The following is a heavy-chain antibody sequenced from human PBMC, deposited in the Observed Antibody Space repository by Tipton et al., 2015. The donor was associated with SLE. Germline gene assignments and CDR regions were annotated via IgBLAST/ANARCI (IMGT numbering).Heavy chain of an antibody. CDR1: GFTFSTNA. CDR3: VRGPHLDFGDYLDS. D-gene: IGHD4-17*01. J-gene: IGHJ4*02. V-gene: IGHV4-59*01. Sequence: LRLSCAASGFTFSTNAMSWIRQPPGKGLEWIGYVYYSGRTNYNPSLKSRLTMSVDTSKNQFSLKLSSVTAADTAVYYCVRGPHLDFGDYLDSWGQGTLVTVSS. CDR2: VYYSGRT.